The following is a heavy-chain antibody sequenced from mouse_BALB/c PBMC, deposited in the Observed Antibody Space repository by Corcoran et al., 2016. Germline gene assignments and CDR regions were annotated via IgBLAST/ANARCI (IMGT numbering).Heavy chain of an antibody. V-gene: IGHV1-26*01. J-gene: IGHJ3*01. CDR2: INPYNGAT. CDR3: ARGAMTSWFAY. CDR1: GYSFTGYY. Sequence: EVQLQQSGPELVKPGASVKISCKASGYSFTGYYMHWVKQSHVKSLEWIGRINPYNGATSYNQNFKDKASLTVDKSSSTAYMELHSLTSEDSAVYYCARGAMTSWFAYWGQGTLVTVSA. D-gene: IGHD2-3*01.